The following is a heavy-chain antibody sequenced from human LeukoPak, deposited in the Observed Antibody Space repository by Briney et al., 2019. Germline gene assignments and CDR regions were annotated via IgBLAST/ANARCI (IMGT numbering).Heavy chain of an antibody. CDR2: ISGSGGST. Sequence: GGSLRLSCAASGFTFSSYAMSWVRQAPGKGLEWVSAISGSGGSTYYADSVKGRFTISRDNSKNTLYLQMNSLRAEDTAVYYCAKDGYGGYYDFWSGYHPPHFDWFDPGGQGPLVTVSS. J-gene: IGHJ5*02. CDR3: AKDGYGGYYDFWSGYHPPHFDWFDP. D-gene: IGHD3-3*01. CDR1: GFTFSSYA. V-gene: IGHV3-23*01.